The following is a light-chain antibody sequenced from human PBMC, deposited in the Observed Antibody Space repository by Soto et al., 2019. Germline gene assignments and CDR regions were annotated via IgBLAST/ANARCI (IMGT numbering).Light chain of an antibody. CDR2: DAS. J-gene: IGKJ1*01. CDR3: QQYNSYSAT. V-gene: IGKV1-5*01. CDR1: QSMSSW. Sequence: DIQMTQSPSTLSASVGDRVTISCRASQSMSSWLAWYQQKPGKAPKLLIYDASSLASEVPSRFISSGSGTEITLTISSLQPDDFATDYCQQYNSYSATFGQGTKVDSK.